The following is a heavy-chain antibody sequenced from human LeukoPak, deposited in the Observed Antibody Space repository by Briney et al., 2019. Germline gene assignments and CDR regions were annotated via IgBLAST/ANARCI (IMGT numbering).Heavy chain of an antibody. Sequence: GESLQIACQGSGYSFTSYWIGWVRQMPGKGLGWRGIIYPGDSDTRYSPSFQGQVTISADKSISTAYLQWSSLKASDTAMYYCARHGQSGSAYWGQGTLVTVSS. V-gene: IGHV5-51*01. CDR1: GYSFTSYW. CDR2: IYPGDSDT. D-gene: IGHD3-10*01. CDR3: ARHGQSGSAY. J-gene: IGHJ4*02.